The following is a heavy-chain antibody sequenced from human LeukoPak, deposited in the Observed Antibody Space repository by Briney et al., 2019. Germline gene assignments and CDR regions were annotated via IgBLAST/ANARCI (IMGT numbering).Heavy chain of an antibody. D-gene: IGHD3-16*02. Sequence: GGSLRLSCAASGFTFSSYSMNWVRQAPGKGLEWVSSISSSSSYIYYADSVKGRFTISRDNAKNSLYLQMNSLRAEDTAVYYCARARGLGELSFHNLPFDYWGQGTLVTVSS. CDR3: ARARGLGELSFHNLPFDY. CDR1: GFTFSSYS. V-gene: IGHV3-21*01. CDR2: ISSSSSYI. J-gene: IGHJ4*02.